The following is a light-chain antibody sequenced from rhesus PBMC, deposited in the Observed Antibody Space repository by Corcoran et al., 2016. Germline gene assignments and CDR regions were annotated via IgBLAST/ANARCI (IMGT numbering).Light chain of an antibody. CDR1: QGIRNN. CDR2: AKS. Sequence: DIQMTQSPSSLSASVGDRVTITCQASQGIRNNLAWYQQKPGKVPKLLIYAKSTLQSGVPSRFRGSGAWTRFTLTISSLQPEDFGTYYCQQGYGFGPGTKLEIK. V-gene: IGKV1S17*01. J-gene: IGKJ3*01. CDR3: QQGYG.